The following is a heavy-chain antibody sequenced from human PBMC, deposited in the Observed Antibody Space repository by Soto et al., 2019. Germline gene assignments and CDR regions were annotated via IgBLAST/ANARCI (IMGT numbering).Heavy chain of an antibody. V-gene: IGHV4-30-4*01. J-gene: IGHJ6*02. Sequence: QVQLQESGPGLVKPSQTLSLTCTVSGGSISSGDYYWSWIRQPPGKGLEWIGYIYESGTTYYSPPLQSRVTISVATSKNQFSLTLSSVTAADTVVYYCASSERIQLWLHGMDVWGQGTMVTVSS. CDR3: ASSERIQLWLHGMDV. CDR1: GGSISSGDYY. CDR2: IYESGTT. D-gene: IGHD5-18*01.